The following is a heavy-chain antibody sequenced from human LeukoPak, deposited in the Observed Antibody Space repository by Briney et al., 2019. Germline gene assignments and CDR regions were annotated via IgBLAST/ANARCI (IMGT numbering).Heavy chain of an antibody. D-gene: IGHD6-19*01. CDR1: GGSISSYY. V-gene: IGHV4-59*12. CDR3: ARVGYSSGWYNDY. J-gene: IGHJ4*02. Sequence: PETLYLTCTVSGGSISSYYWSWIRQPPGKGLEWIGYIYYSGSTNYNPSLKSRVTISVDTSKNQFSLKLSSVTAADTAVYYCARVGYSSGWYNDYWGQGTLVTVSS. CDR2: IYYSGST.